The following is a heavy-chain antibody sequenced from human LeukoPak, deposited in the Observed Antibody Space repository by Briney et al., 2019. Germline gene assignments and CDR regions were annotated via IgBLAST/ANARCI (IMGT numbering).Heavy chain of an antibody. V-gene: IGHV3-23*01. CDR3: AKVSGGGLYYDGMDV. CDR2: ISGSGGTT. D-gene: IGHD1-14*01. J-gene: IGHJ6*02. Sequence: GGSLRLSCAASGFTFNNYAMNWVRQAPGKGLEWVSVISGSGGTTYYAYSVKGRFTISRDSSKNTLYLQMNSLRAEDTAVYYCAKVSGGGLYYDGMDVWGQGTTVTVSS. CDR1: GFTFNNYA.